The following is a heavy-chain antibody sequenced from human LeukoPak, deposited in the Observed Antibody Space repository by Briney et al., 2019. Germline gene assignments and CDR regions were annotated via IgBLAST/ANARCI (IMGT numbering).Heavy chain of an antibody. CDR1: GYTFTSYD. Sequence: ASVKVSCKASGYTFTSYDINWVRQATGQGLEWMGWMNPNSGNTGYAQRFQGRVTITRETSISTAYMELSSLRSEDTAVYYCARGSSSWGRSFDYWGQGTLVTVSS. CDR3: ARGSSSWGRSFDY. CDR2: MNPNSGNT. V-gene: IGHV1-8*03. D-gene: IGHD6-13*01. J-gene: IGHJ4*02.